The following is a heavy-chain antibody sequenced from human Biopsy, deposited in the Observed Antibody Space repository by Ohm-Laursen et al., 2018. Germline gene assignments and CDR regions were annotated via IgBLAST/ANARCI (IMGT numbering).Heavy chain of an antibody. CDR1: GGSFSGYY. V-gene: IGHV4-34*01. CDR3: ASVVLGPTNDAFDL. J-gene: IGHJ3*01. CDR2: INDSGRT. Sequence: GTLSLTCGVYGGSFSGYYCSWIRQPPGKGLEWIGEINDSGRTNYNPSLRSRVTFSVDTSKNQFSLKLSSVTAADTAMYYCASVVLGPTNDAFDLWGQGTMVVVSS. D-gene: IGHD3-22*01.